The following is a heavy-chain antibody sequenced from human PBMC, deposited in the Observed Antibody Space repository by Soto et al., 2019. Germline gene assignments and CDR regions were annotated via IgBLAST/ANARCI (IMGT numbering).Heavy chain of an antibody. Sequence: EVQLLESGGGLVQPGGSLRLSCAASGFTFSSYAMSWVRQAPGKGLEWVSAISGSGGSTYYADSVKGRFTISRDNSKNPLYLQMDSQRAEDCAVHYCAQENGSSGSWFEFAYWGQGSVVTVSS. J-gene: IGHJ4*02. CDR3: AQENGSSGSWFEFAY. V-gene: IGHV3-23*01. CDR2: ISGSGGST. CDR1: GFTFSSYA. D-gene: IGHD6-13*01.